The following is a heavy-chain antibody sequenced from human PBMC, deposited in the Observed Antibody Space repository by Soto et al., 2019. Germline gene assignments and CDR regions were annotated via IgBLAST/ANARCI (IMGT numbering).Heavy chain of an antibody. J-gene: IGHJ4*02. CDR2: ISAYNGNT. CDR1: GYTFTSYG. D-gene: IGHD2-21*02. Sequence: VQLVESGAEVKKPGASVKVSCKASGYTFTSYGISWVRQAPGQGLEWMGWISAYNGNTNYAQKLQGRVTMTTDTSTSTAYMELRSLRSDDTAVYYCASSPGVVVTALGAFDYWGQGTLVTVSS. V-gene: IGHV1-18*01. CDR3: ASSPGVVVTALGAFDY.